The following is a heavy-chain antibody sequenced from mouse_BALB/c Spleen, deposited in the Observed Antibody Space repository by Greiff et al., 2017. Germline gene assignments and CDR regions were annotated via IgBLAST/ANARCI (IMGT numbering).Heavy chain of an antibody. J-gene: IGHJ2*01. CDR1: GYSFTGYF. D-gene: IGHD2-4*01. V-gene: IGHV1-20*02. Sequence: EVQLQQSGPELVKPGASVKISCKASGYSFTGYFMNWVMQSHGKSLEWIGRINPYNGDTFYNQKFKGKATLTVDKSSSTAHMELRSLASEDSAVYYCARAIYYDYLDYWGQGTTLTVSS. CDR3: ARAIYYDYLDY. CDR2: INPYNGDT.